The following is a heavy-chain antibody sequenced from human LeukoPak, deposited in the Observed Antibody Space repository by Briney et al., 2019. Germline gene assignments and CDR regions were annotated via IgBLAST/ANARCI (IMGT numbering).Heavy chain of an antibody. Sequence: PSETLSLTCSVSGGSISSGGYYWSWIRQHPGKGLEWIGYIYVSGSTYYNPSLKSRVTISVDTSKNQFSLKLSYVTAADTAVYYCARGSSSRVFDYWGQGTLVTVSS. D-gene: IGHD6-13*01. CDR3: ARGSSSRVFDY. CDR1: GGSISSGGYY. V-gene: IGHV4-31*03. J-gene: IGHJ4*02. CDR2: IYVSGST.